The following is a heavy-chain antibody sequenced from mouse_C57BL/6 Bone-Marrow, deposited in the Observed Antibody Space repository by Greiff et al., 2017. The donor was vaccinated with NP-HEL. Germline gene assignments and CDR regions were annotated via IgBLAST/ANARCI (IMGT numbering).Heavy chain of an antibody. CDR3: ARNTMVTTGD. CDR2: IYPGSGST. D-gene: IGHD2-2*01. Sequence: VQLQQSGAELVKPGASVKMSCKASGYTFTSYWITWVKQRPGQGLEWIGDIYPGSGSTNYNEKFKSKATLTVDTSSSTAYMQLSSLTSEDSAVYYCARNTMVTTGDWGQGTLVTVSA. V-gene: IGHV1-55*01. J-gene: IGHJ3*01. CDR1: GYTFTSYW.